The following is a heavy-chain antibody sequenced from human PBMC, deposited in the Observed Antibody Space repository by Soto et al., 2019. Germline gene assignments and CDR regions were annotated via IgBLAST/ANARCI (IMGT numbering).Heavy chain of an antibody. Sequence: QVQLQQWGAGLLKPSETLSLTCAVYGGSFSGYYWSWIRQPPGKGLEWIGEINHSGSTNYNPSLKRRVTISVDTSKTQFSLKLSSVTAADTAVYYCARGRPPFYSSSWYYFDYWGQGTLVTVSS. CDR1: GGSFSGYY. V-gene: IGHV4-34*01. CDR3: ARGRPPFYSSSWYYFDY. CDR2: INHSGST. D-gene: IGHD6-13*01. J-gene: IGHJ4*02.